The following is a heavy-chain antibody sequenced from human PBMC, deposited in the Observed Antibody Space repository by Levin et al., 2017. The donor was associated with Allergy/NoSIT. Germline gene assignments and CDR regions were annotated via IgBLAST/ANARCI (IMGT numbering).Heavy chain of an antibody. D-gene: IGHD1-26*01. CDR3: TTEGSSVYYYYYGMDV. V-gene: IGHV3-15*01. CDR2: IKSKTDGGTT. CDR1: GFTFSNAW. J-gene: IGHJ6*02. Sequence: ARGSLRLSCAASGFTFSNAWMSWVRQAPGKGLEWVGRIKSKTDGGTTDYAAPVKGRFTISRDDSKNTLYLQMNSLKTEDTAVYYCTTEGSSVYYYYYGMDVWGQGTTVTVSS.